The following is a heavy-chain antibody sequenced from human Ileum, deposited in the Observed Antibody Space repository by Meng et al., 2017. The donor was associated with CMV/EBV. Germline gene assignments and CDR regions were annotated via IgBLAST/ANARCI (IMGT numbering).Heavy chain of an antibody. J-gene: IGHJ5*02. CDR1: GFIFSDYY. D-gene: IGHD3-16*01. CDR3: VKGHTMINP. V-gene: IGHV3-11*05. Sequence: QVQLVESGGGLVGPGGSLRLSCAASGFIFSDYYMTWIREAPGKGLEWVSYISPTGTDTNYADSVKGRFTISRDNAKKSLFLQMSSLTAEDTAVYYCVKGHTMINPWGQGTLVTVSS. CDR2: ISPTGTDT.